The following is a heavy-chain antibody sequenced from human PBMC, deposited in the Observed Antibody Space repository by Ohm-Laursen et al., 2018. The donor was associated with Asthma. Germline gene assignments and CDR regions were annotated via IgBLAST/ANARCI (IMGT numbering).Heavy chain of an antibody. CDR2: IGPSGVST. J-gene: IGHJ4*02. D-gene: IGHD4-23*01. CDR3: ARAVTNYGGNLDH. Sequence: ASVKASCKASGYTFTSYGISWVRQAPGQGLEWMGIIGPSGVSTTYAQKLQGRVTMTRDTSTSTAYMEMSGLTSEDAAMYYCARAVTNYGGNLDHWGQGTLVTVSS. CDR1: GYTFTSYG. V-gene: IGHV1-46*01.